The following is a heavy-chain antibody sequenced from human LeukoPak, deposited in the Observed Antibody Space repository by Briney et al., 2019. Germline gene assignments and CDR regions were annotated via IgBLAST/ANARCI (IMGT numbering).Heavy chain of an antibody. CDR2: IYYSGST. CDR3: ARSSFGEGYYFDY. CDR1: GGSISSGGYY. J-gene: IGHJ4*02. Sequence: SETLSLTCTVSGGSISSGGYYWSWIRQHPGKGLEWIGYIYYSGSTYYNPSLKSRVTISVDTSKNQFSLKLSSVTAADTAVYYCARSSFGEGYYFDYWGQETLVTVSS. D-gene: IGHD3-10*01. V-gene: IGHV4-31*03.